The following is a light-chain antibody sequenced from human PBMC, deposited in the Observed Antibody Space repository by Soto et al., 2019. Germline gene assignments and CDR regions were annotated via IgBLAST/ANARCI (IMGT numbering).Light chain of an antibody. CDR3: CSYASGSIYV. CDR1: SSDVGAFNY. Sequence: QSVLAQPASVSGSPGQSITISCTGTSSDVGAFNYVSWYLQYPGKAPKLMIYEVGNRPSGVSNRFSGSKSGNTASLTISGLQAEDEADYYCCSYASGSIYVFGTGTKVT. CDR2: EVG. J-gene: IGLJ1*01. V-gene: IGLV2-14*01.